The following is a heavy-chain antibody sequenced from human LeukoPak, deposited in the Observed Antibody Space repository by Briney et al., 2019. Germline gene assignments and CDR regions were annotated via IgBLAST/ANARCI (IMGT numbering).Heavy chain of an antibody. CDR3: ARDLISMVGADFDY. D-gene: IGHD2-15*01. CDR2: ISSSSSYI. V-gene: IGHV3-21*01. CDR1: GFTFSSYS. J-gene: IGHJ4*02. Sequence: GRSLRLSCAASGFTFSSYSMNWVRQAPGKGLEWVSSISSSSSYIYYADSVKGRFTISRDNAKNSLYLQMNSLRAEDTAVYYCARDLISMVGADFDYWGQGTLVTVSS.